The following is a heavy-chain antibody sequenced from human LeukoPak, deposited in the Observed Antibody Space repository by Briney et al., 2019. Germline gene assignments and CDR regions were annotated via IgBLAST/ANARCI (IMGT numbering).Heavy chain of an antibody. V-gene: IGHV4-34*01. Sequence: SETLSLTCAVSGVSFNDYFWSWVRQTPGKGLEWIGEINHSGYTNDSPSLKSRVTLSIDTSRKQFSLNLRSVTVADTGIYYCTRMTAGHDYWGQGTLVTVSS. J-gene: IGHJ4*02. CDR1: GVSFNDYF. D-gene: IGHD2-21*02. CDR2: INHSGYT. CDR3: TRMTAGHDY.